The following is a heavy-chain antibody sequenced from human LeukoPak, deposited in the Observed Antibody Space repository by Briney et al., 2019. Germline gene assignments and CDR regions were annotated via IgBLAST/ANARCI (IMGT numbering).Heavy chain of an antibody. J-gene: IGHJ4*02. Sequence: PSETLSLTCTVSGGSISSSTYYRGWIRQPPGKGLEWIGYIYYSGSTNYNPSLKSRVTISVDTSKNQFSLRLSSVTAADTAVYYCARDGSSSWYEYYFDYWGQGTLVTVSS. CDR2: IYYSGST. V-gene: IGHV4-61*01. CDR1: GGSISSSTYY. D-gene: IGHD6-13*01. CDR3: ARDGSSSWYEYYFDY.